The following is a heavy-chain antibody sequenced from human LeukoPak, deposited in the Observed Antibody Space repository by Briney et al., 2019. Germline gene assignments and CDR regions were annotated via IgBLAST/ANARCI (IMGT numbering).Heavy chain of an antibody. CDR1: GFTFSNYP. D-gene: IGHD3-16*01. Sequence: GGSLRLSCAASGFTFSNYPMNWVRQAPGKGLEWVAFMLSDGSNKNYAESVKGRFIISRDNSENTLYLEMNSLRAEDTAVYYCARHWGADQWGQGTLVTVSS. CDR2: MLSDGSNK. CDR3: ARHWGADQ. J-gene: IGHJ4*02. V-gene: IGHV3-30-3*01.